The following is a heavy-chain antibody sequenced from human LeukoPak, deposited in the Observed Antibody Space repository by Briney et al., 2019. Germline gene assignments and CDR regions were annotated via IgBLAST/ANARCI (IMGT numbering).Heavy chain of an antibody. CDR2: IIPIFGTA. J-gene: IGHJ6*02. CDR3: ATRPEVDYYYYYGMDV. V-gene: IGHV1-69*13. CDR1: GYTFPSYF. D-gene: IGHD3-9*01. Sequence: ASVKVSCKASGYTFPSYFMHWVRQAPGQGLEWMGGIIPIFGTANYAQKFQGRVTITADESTSTAYMELSSLRSEDTAVYYCATRPEVDYYYYYGMDVWGQGTTVTVSS.